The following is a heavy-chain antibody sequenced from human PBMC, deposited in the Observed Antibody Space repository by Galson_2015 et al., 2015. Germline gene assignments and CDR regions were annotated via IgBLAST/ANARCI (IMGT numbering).Heavy chain of an antibody. D-gene: IGHD3-3*01. Sequence: SLRLSCAASGFTFSSYSMNWVRQAPGKGLEWVSSISSSSSYIYYVDSVKGRFTISRDNAKNSLYLQMNSLRAEDTAVYYCARRRITIFGVVARFDYWGQGTLVTVSS. CDR1: GFTFSSYS. V-gene: IGHV3-21*01. CDR2: ISSSSSYI. J-gene: IGHJ4*02. CDR3: ARRRITIFGVVARFDY.